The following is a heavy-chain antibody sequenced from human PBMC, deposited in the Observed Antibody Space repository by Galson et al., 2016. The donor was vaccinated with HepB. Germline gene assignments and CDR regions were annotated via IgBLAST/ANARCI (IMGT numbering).Heavy chain of an antibody. CDR3: AKGGRFFFFDF. CDR2: ISYDGSNK. V-gene: IGHV3-30*18. J-gene: IGHJ4*02. D-gene: IGHD3-3*01. Sequence: SLRLSCAASGFTFSSSPMHWVRQAPGKGLEWVAFISYDGSNKYYSDSVKGRFTIARDDSNNTLFLQMDSLRGADTAGYYCAKGGRFFFFDFRGQGSLVTVSS. CDR1: GFTFSSSP.